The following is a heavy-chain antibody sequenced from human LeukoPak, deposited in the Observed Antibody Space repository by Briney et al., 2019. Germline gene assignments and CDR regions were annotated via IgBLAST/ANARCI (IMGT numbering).Heavy chain of an antibody. D-gene: IGHD2-2*01. CDR2: IYPSDSYT. J-gene: IGHJ6*02. CDR1: GYSFSSYW. V-gene: IGHV5-10-1*01. CDR3: ARGSTPAGYCSVDV. Sequence: GESLKIPWKGAGYSFSSYWITRGRQMPRKGLEWMGRIYPSDSYTNYSPSCEGHVTISADKSISTAYLQWSSLKGSDTSMYYCARGSTPAGYCSVDVWGQGTQVTVS.